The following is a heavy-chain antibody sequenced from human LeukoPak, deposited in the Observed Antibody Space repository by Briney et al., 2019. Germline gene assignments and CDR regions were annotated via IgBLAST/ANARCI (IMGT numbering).Heavy chain of an antibody. CDR3: AKYAVGETFFGDY. CDR1: GFTLNNYA. Sequence: GGSLRLSCAASGFTLNNYAMSWVRQAPGKGLEWVSATSSSDAGTYHADSVRGRFTISRDNSKNTLYLQMNSLRAEDAAVYYCAKYAVGETFFGDYWGQGTLVTVSS. D-gene: IGHD3-3*01. J-gene: IGHJ4*02. V-gene: IGHV3-23*01. CDR2: TSSSDAGT.